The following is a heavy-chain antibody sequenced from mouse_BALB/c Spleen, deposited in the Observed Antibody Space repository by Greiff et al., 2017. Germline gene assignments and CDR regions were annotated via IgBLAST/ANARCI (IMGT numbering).Heavy chain of an antibody. V-gene: IGHV5-6-3*01. CDR3: AREGIYYGNYYYAMDY. J-gene: IGHJ4*01. D-gene: IGHD2-1*01. CDR2: INSNGGST. CDR1: GFTFSSYG. Sequence: VQLKESGGGLVQPGGSLKLSCAASGFTFSSYGMSWVRQTPDKRLELVATINSNGGSTYYPDSVKGRFTISRDNAKNTLYLQMSSLKSEDTAMYYCAREGIYYGNYYYAMDYWGQGTSVTVSS.